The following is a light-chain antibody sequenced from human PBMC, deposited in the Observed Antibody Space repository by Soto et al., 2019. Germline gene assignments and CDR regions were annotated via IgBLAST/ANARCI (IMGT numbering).Light chain of an antibody. V-gene: IGLV2-23*01. Sequence: QSVLTQPASVSGSPGQSITISCTGTSRDVGNYNLVSWYQQHPGKAPKLMIYEDSKRPSGVSNRVSGSKSGSTASLTLSGLQAEDEADYSCCSSAGSGTYVFGXGTKVTVL. CDR2: EDS. CDR3: CSSAGSGTYV. J-gene: IGLJ1*01. CDR1: SRDVGNYNL.